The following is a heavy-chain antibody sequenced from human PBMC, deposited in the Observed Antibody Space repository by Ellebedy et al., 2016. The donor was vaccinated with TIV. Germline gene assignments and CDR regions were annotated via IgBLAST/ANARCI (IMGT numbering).Heavy chain of an antibody. D-gene: IGHD3-10*01. CDR3: ARHGFGELLWQFDY. J-gene: IGHJ4*02. Sequence: MPSETLSLTCTVSGGSISSSSYYWGWIRQPPGKGLEWIGSIYYSGSTYYNPSLKSRVTISVDTSKNQFSLKLSSVTAADTAVYYCARHGFGELLWQFDYWGQGTLVTVSS. V-gene: IGHV4-39*01. CDR2: IYYSGST. CDR1: GGSISSSSYY.